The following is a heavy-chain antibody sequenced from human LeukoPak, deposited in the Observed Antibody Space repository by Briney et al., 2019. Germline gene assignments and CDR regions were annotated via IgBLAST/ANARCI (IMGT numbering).Heavy chain of an antibody. V-gene: IGHV4-31*11. CDR2: IYYSGST. CDR1: GGSFSGYY. Sequence: SETLSLTCAVYGGSFSGYYWSWIRQHPGKGLEWIGYIYYSGSTYYNPSLKSRVTISVDTSKNQFSLKLSSVTAADTAVYYCARGPLSSSDYWGQGTLVTVSS. J-gene: IGHJ4*02. CDR3: ARGPLSSSDY. D-gene: IGHD6-6*01.